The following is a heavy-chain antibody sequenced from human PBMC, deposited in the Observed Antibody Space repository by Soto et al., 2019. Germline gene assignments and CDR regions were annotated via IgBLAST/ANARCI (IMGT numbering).Heavy chain of an antibody. V-gene: IGHV1-8*01. J-gene: IGHJ6*03. D-gene: IGHD2-2*01. CDR2: MNPNSGNT. CDR3: ARGLRIVVVPAANYYYYMDV. CDR1: GYTFTSYD. Sequence: ASVKFSCKASGYTFTSYDINWVRQATGQGLEWMGWMNPNSGNTGYAQKFQGRVTMTRNTSISTGYMELSSLRSEDTAVYYCARGLRIVVVPAANYYYYMDVWGKGTTVTVSS.